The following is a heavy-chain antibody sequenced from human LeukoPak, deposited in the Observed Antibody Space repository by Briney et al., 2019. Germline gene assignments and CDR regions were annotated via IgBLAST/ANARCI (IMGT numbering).Heavy chain of an antibody. CDR2: IYTSGST. CDR3: ARANYDSSGHYYLIGDKYYFDY. J-gene: IGHJ4*02. CDR1: GGSIGSSSYY. Sequence: SETLSLTCTVSGGSIGSSSYYWGWIRQPPGKGLNWIGSIYTSGSTNYNPSLKSRVTISVDTSKNQFSLKLSSVTAADTAVYYCARANYDSSGHYYLIGDKYYFDYWGQGTLVTVSS. V-gene: IGHV4-39*07. D-gene: IGHD3-22*01.